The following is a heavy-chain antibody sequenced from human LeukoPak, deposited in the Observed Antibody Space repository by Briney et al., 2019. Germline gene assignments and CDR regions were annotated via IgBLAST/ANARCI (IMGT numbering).Heavy chain of an antibody. Sequence: GESLKISCKGSGYSFTTYWISWVRQMPGKGLEWMGRIDPSDSYTNYSPSFQGHVTISADKSISTAYLQWSSLKASDTAKFYCARRQGCSSTSCPPDYWGQGTLVTVSS. CDR2: IDPSDSYT. CDR1: GYSFTTYW. D-gene: IGHD2-2*01. CDR3: ARRQGCSSTSCPPDY. V-gene: IGHV5-10-1*01. J-gene: IGHJ4*02.